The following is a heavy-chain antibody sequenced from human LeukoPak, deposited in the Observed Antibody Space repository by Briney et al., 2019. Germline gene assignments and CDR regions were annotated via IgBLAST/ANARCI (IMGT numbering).Heavy chain of an antibody. CDR1: GYTFTGYY. Sequence: ASVKVSCKASGYTFTGYYMHWVRQAPGQGLEWMGWINPNSGGTNYAQKFQGRVTMTRDTSISTAYMELSRLRSDDTAAYYCARASVKNSIPKPDNYYGMDVWGQGTTVTVSS. D-gene: IGHD1-14*01. CDR3: ARASVKNSIPKPDNYYGMDV. CDR2: INPNSGGT. V-gene: IGHV1-2*02. J-gene: IGHJ6*02.